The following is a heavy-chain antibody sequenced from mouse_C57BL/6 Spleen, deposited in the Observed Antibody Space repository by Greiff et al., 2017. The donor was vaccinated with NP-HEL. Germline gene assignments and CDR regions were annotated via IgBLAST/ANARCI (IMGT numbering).Heavy chain of an antibody. Sequence: QVQLQQSGAELVKPRASVKISCKASGYAFSSYWMNWVKQRPGKGLEWIGQIYPGDGDTNYNGKFKGKVTLTADKSSSTAYMQLSSLTSEDSAVYFCAREITTVVAYYFDYWGQGTTLTVSS. CDR1: GYAFSSYW. D-gene: IGHD1-1*01. CDR2: IYPGDGDT. J-gene: IGHJ2*01. CDR3: AREITTVVAYYFDY. V-gene: IGHV1-80*01.